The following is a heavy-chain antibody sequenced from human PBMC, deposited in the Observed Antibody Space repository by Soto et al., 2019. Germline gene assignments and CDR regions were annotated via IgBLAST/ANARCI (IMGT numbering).Heavy chain of an antibody. Sequence: GGSLRLSCAVSEFNVMSYWMSWVRQAPGKGLEWVASIKEDGSEIYYLQSVRGRFTISRDSAGNALHLAMNYLSAEDTGVYFCARDIGFDYVNWRQRTLVTVPS. CDR1: EFNVMSYW. D-gene: IGHD3-16*01. V-gene: IGHV3-7*01. J-gene: IGHJ4*02. CDR2: IKEDGSEI. CDR3: ARDIGFDYVN.